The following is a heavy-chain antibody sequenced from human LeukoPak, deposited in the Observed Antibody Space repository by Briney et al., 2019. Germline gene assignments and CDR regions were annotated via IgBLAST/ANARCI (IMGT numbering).Heavy chain of an antibody. J-gene: IGHJ5*02. Sequence: ASVKVSCKASGYTFTSYGISWVRQAPGQGLEWMGWINAGNGNTKYSQKFQDRLTITRDTSASTAYMELSSLRSEDTAVYYCARDPSSSGWYNWFDPWGQGTLVTVSS. CDR1: GYTFTSYG. CDR3: ARDPSSSGWYNWFDP. V-gene: IGHV1-3*01. CDR2: INAGNGNT. D-gene: IGHD6-19*01.